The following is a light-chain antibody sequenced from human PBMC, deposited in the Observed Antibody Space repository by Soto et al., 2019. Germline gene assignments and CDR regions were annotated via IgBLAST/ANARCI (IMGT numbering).Light chain of an antibody. CDR2: WAS. CDR1: QSVLSSSNNKNY. Sequence: DIVMTQSPDSLPVSLGERATINCKSSQSVLSSSNNKNYLAWYQQKPGQSPKLLIYWASTRESGVPDRFSGSGSGTDFTLTITGLQAEDVAVYYCQQYYSTPLTFGGGTKMEIK. J-gene: IGKJ4*01. CDR3: QQYYSTPLT. V-gene: IGKV4-1*01.